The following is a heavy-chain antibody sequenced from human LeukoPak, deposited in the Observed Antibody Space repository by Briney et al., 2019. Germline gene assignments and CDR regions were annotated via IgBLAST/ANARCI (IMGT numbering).Heavy chain of an antibody. CDR3: AKQVVVPAAIKLIPDYYYGMDV. D-gene: IGHD2-2*01. Sequence: HTGGSLRLSCAASGFTFSSYAMSWVRQAPGKGLEWVSAISGSGGSTYYADSVKGRFTISRDNSKNTLYLQMNSLRAEDTAVYYCAKQVVVPAAIKLIPDYYYGMDVWGQGTTVTVSS. CDR1: GFTFSSYA. CDR2: ISGSGGST. V-gene: IGHV3-23*01. J-gene: IGHJ6*02.